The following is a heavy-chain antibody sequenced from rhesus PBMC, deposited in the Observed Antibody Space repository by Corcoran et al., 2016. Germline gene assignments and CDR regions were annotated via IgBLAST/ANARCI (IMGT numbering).Heavy chain of an antibody. CDR2: INGTSGST. Sequence: QVQLQESGPGLVKPLETLSLTCIVSGASISSNWWSWISQPPGKGLVWIGEINGTSGSTNYLPSRESRVTISEAASKNLFSLTLGSVTAADTALYYCARDTGGAYSNYYGYWGQGVLVTVSS. V-gene: IGHV4-80*01. J-gene: IGHJ4*01. D-gene: IGHD4-23*01. CDR1: GASISSNW. CDR3: ARDTGGAYSNYYGY.